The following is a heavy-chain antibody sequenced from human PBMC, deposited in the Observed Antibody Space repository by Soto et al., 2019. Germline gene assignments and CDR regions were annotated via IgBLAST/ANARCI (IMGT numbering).Heavy chain of an antibody. V-gene: IGHV1-69*13. J-gene: IGHJ6*02. D-gene: IGHD1-26*01. Sequence: ASVKVSCKASGGTFSSYAISWVRQAPGQGLEWMGGIIPIFGTANYAQKFQGRVTITADESTSTAYMELSSLRSEDTAVYYCARDGRWELPLIYDGDYYYYGMDVWGQGTTVTVSS. CDR1: GGTFSSYA. CDR2: IIPIFGTA. CDR3: ARDGRWELPLIYDGDYYYYGMDV.